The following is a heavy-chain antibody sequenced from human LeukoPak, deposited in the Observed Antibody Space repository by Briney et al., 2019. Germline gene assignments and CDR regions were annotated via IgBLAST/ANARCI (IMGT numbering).Heavy chain of an antibody. CDR3: ARTQWFGELPFDY. D-gene: IGHD3-10*01. CDR1: GGSISSYY. Sequence: SETLSLTCTVSGGSISSYYWSWIRQPPGKGLEWIGYIYYSGSTNYNPSLKSRVTISVDTSKNQFSLKLSPVTAADTAVYYCARTQWFGELPFDYWGQGTLVTVSS. J-gene: IGHJ4*02. V-gene: IGHV4-59*01. CDR2: IYYSGST.